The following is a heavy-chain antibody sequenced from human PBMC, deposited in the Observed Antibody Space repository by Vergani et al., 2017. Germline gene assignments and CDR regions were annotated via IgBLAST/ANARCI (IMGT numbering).Heavy chain of an antibody. CDR2: INHNSGGT. J-gene: IGHJ6*02. CDR3: AREGLYYYGMDV. CDR1: GYTFTGYY. V-gene: IGHV1-2*02. Sequence: QVQLVQSGAEVTKPGASVKVSCKASGYTFTGYYMHWVRQATGQGLEWMGWINHNSGGTNSAQKFQGRVTMTRDTSISTAYMELSRLRSDDTAVYYCAREGLYYYGMDVWGQGTTVTVSS.